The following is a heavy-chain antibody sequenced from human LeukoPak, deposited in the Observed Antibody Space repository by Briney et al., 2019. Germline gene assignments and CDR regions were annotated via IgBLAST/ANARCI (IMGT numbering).Heavy chain of an antibody. V-gene: IGHV1-69*05. Sequence: GASVKVSCKASGGTFSSYAISWVRQAPGQGLEWMGGIIPIFGTANYAQKLQGRVTITTDESTSTAYMELSSLRSEDTAVYYCARCIAARPHYYYYYMDVWGEGTTVTVSS. J-gene: IGHJ6*03. D-gene: IGHD6-6*01. CDR1: GGTFSSYA. CDR3: ARCIAARPHYYYYYMDV. CDR2: IIPIFGTA.